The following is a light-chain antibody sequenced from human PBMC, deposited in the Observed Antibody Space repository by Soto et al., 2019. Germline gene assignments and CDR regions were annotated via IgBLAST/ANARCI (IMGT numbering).Light chain of an antibody. V-gene: IGKV3D-20*01. Sequence: EIVLTQSPATLSLSPGERATLSCGASQSVSSSSLAWYQQKPGLAPRLLMYDASSRATGIPDRFRGRGSGTDLALTISRLEHEDFAVYYCQRYGSAPYTLGQGTKLEIK. CDR3: QRYGSAPYT. CDR1: QSVSSSS. J-gene: IGKJ2*01. CDR2: DAS.